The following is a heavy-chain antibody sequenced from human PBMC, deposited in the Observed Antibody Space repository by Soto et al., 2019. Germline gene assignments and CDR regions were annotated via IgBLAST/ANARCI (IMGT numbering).Heavy chain of an antibody. Sequence: SETLSLTCAVYGGSFSGYYWSWIRQPPGKGLEWIGEINHSGSTNYNPSLKSRVTISVDTSKNQFSLKLSSVTAADTAVYYCARGVNYWGQGTLVTVSS. D-gene: IGHD3-16*02. CDR1: GGSFSGYY. CDR2: INHSGST. V-gene: IGHV4-34*01. CDR3: ARGVNY. J-gene: IGHJ4*02.